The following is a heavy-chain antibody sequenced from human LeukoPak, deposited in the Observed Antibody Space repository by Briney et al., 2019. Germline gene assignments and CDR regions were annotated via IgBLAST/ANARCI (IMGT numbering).Heavy chain of an antibody. CDR3: TTDRGFVVVVPAADY. CDR2: IRSKTYGGTT. CDR1: GFTFGDYA. J-gene: IGHJ4*02. D-gene: IGHD2-2*01. V-gene: IGHV3-49*03. Sequence: PGGSLRLSCTASGFTFGDYAMSWFRRAPGKGLEWVGFIRSKTYGGTTEYAASVKGRFTISRDDSKGIVYLQMNSLKSEDSAVYYCTTDRGFVVVVPAADYWGQGTLVTVSS.